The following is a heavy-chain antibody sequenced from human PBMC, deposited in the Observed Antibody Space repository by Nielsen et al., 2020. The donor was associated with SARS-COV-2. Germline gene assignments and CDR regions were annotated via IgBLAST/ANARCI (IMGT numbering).Heavy chain of an antibody. Sequence: GGSLRLSCAASKFTFSTYGMHWVRQTPGKGLEWVAVISYDAVNVDYADSVKGRFTISRDNSKNTLYLQMNSLRAEDTAVYYCAKGLRLGELGGPNWFDPWGQGTLVTVSS. D-gene: IGHD3-10*01. CDR1: KFTFSTYG. V-gene: IGHV3-30*18. CDR2: ISYDAVNV. J-gene: IGHJ5*02. CDR3: AKGLRLGELGGPNWFDP.